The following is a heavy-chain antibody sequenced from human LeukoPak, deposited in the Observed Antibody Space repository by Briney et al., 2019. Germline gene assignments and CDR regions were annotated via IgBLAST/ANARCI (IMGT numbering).Heavy chain of an antibody. Sequence: ASVKVSCKASGYTFTDYYMHWVRQAPGQGFEWMGWINPNDGDTNYAQKFQGRVTKTRDTSISTAHMEVSRLRSDDTAVYYCARANFLYCSSSTCLFVYWGQGTLVTVSS. D-gene: IGHD2-2*01. J-gene: IGHJ4*02. CDR3: ARANFLYCSSSTCLFVY. CDR2: INPNDGDT. V-gene: IGHV1-2*02. CDR1: GYTFTDYY.